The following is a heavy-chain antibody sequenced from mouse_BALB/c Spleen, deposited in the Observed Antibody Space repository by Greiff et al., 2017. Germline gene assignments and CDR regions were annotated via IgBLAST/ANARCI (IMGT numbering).Heavy chain of an antibody. V-gene: IGHV2-6-2*01. Sequence: VQLQQSGPDLVAPSQSLSITCTVSGFSLTSYGVHWVRQPPGKGLEWLVVICSDGSTTYNSALKSRLSISKDNSKSQVFLKMNSLQTDDTAMYYCARHGNSYAMDYWGQGTSVTVSS. CDR3: ARHGNSYAMDY. CDR2: ICSDGST. D-gene: IGHD2-1*01. CDR1: GFSLTSYG. J-gene: IGHJ4*01.